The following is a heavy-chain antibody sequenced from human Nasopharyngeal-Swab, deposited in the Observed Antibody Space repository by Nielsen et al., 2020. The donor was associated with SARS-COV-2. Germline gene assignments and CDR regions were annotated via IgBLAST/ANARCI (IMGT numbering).Heavy chain of an antibody. J-gene: IGHJ5*02. Sequence: GGSLTLSCAASGFTSSGSAMHWVRQASGKGLEWVGRIRSKANSYATAYAASVKGRFTISRDDSKNTAYLQMNSLKTEDTAVYYCTRHPAPTAMVDSYWFDPWGQGTLVTVSS. CDR2: IRSKANSYAT. CDR1: GFTSSGSA. V-gene: IGHV3-73*01. D-gene: IGHD5-18*01. CDR3: TRHPAPTAMVDSYWFDP.